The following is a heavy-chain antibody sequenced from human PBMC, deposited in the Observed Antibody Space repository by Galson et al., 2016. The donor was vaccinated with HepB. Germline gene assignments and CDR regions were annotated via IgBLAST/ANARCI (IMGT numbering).Heavy chain of an antibody. J-gene: IGHJ4*02. D-gene: IGHD2-21*02. Sequence: SVKVSCKASGYTFTTYAMNWVRQAPGQRLGWMGLINTNTGIPTYAQGFTRRFVFSLDTSVNTAYLQINDLESEDTAVYYCTRGAMTEFGQASFRYWGQGTLVTVS. CDR1: GYTFTTYA. CDR3: TRGAMTEFGQASFRY. V-gene: IGHV7-4-1*02. CDR2: INTNTGIP.